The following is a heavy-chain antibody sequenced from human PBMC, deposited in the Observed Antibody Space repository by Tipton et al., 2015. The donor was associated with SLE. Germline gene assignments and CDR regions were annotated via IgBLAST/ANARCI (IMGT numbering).Heavy chain of an antibody. J-gene: IGHJ3*02. V-gene: IGHV4-34*01. CDR2: INHSGST. Sequence: TLSLTCAVYRGSFSGYFWAWIRQPPGKGLEWIGEINHSGSTNYNPSLKSRVTTSVDTSKNQFSLKVNSVTAADTAVYYCAGRGRMMAVAVRHAFDIWGQGTVVTVSS. D-gene: IGHD6-19*01. CDR1: RGSFSGYF. CDR3: AGRGRMMAVAVRHAFDI.